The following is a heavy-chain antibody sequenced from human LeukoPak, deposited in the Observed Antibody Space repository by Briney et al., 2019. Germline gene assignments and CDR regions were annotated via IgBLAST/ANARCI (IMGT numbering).Heavy chain of an antibody. CDR2: INHSGST. CDR1: GYSISSGYY. Sequence: PSETLSLTCAVSGYSISSGYYWSWIRQPPGKGLEWIGEINHSGSTNYNPSLKSRVTISVDTSKNQFSLKLSSVTAADTAVYYCARAHGLYGGNSAYWGQGTLVTVSS. J-gene: IGHJ4*02. V-gene: IGHV4-34*01. D-gene: IGHD4-23*01. CDR3: ARAHGLYGGNSAY.